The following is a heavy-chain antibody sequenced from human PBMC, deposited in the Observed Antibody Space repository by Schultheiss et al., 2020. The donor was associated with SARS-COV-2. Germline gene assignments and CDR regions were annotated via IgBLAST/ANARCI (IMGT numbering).Heavy chain of an antibody. V-gene: IGHV3-53*01. J-gene: IGHJ6*03. D-gene: IGHD2-15*01. CDR2: IYSGGST. CDR3: ARGVWNGYCSGGSCYPGYYYYMDV. CDR1: GFTFSSYA. Sequence: GGSLRLSCAASGFTFSSYAMSWVRQAPGKGLEWVSVIYSGGSTYYADSVKGRFTISRDNSKNTLYLQMNSLRAEDTAVYYCARGVWNGYCSGGSCYPGYYYYMDVWGKGTTVTVSS.